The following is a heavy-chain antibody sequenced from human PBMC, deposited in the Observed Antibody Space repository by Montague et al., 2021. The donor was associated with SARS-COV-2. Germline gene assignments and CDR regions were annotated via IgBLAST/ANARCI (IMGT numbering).Heavy chain of an antibody. Sequence: SETLSLTCVVSGDSISTDNWWTWIRQPPGKGLEWIGSIYYSGSTYYNPSLKSRVTISVDTSKNQFSLKLGSVTAADTAVYYCASPTYYYDSSGSDAFDIWGQGTMVTVSS. J-gene: IGHJ3*02. D-gene: IGHD3-22*01. V-gene: IGHV4-38-2*01. CDR3: ASPTYYYDSSGSDAFDI. CDR2: IYYSGST. CDR1: GDSISTDNW.